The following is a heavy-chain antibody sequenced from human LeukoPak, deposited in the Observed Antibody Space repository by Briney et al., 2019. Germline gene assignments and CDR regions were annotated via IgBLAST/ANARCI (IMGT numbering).Heavy chain of an antibody. J-gene: IGHJ4*02. Sequence: ASVKVSCKASGYTFTTYYMHWVRQAPGQGLEWMGIINPSGGSTSYAQKFQGRVIMTRDMSTSTVYMELSSLRSEDTAVYYCARDGVAGVYYFDYWGQGTLDTVSS. CDR1: GYTFTTYY. CDR2: INPSGGST. V-gene: IGHV1-46*01. CDR3: ARDGVAGVYYFDY. D-gene: IGHD6-19*01.